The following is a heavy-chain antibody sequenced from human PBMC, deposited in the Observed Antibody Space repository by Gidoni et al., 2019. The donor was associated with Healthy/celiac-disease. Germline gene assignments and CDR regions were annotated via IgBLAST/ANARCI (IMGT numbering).Heavy chain of an antibody. CDR3: ATPTSVLYGMDV. Sequence: QVQLVPSEAEVKKPGASVTVSCKASGYPFTGYYMHWVRQAPGQGLEWSGWIHPNSGGTNYAQKFQGRVTMPSDTSISTAYMELSRLRSDDTAVYYCATPTSVLYGMDVWGKGTTVTVSS. CDR2: IHPNSGGT. V-gene: IGHV1-2*02. J-gene: IGHJ6*04. CDR1: GYPFTGYY. D-gene: IGHD3-10*01.